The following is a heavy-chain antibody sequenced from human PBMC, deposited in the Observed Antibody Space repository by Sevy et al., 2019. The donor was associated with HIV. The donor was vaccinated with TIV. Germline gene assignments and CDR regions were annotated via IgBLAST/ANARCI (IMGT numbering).Heavy chain of an antibody. CDR3: ARGVGLDC. D-gene: IGHD1-26*01. CDR2: IRPDGSDK. J-gene: IGHJ4*02. V-gene: IGHV3-7*01. Sequence: GGSLRLSCAASGFTFSPYWMTWVRQAPGKGLEWVANIRPDGSDKYYVDPVKGRFTISRDNAKNSLYLQMNSRRADDTAMYYCARGVGLDCWGQGALVTVSS. CDR1: GFTFSPYW.